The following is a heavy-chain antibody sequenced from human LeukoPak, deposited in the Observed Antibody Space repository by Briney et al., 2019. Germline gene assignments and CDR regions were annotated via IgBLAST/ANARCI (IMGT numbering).Heavy chain of an antibody. CDR1: GFTVSNNY. CDR2: IYKDSST. V-gene: IGHV3-53*01. CDR3: ARTVAGPRQPFDY. J-gene: IGHJ4*02. D-gene: IGHD6-19*01. Sequence: GGSLRLSCAASGFTVSNNYMSWVRQAPGKGLEWVSIIYKDSSTYYADSVKGQFIISRDTSKNTLYLQINSLTVEDTAVYYCARTVAGPRQPFDYWGQGTLVTVSS.